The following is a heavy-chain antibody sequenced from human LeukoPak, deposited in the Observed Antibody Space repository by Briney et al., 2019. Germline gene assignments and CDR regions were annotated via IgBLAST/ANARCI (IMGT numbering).Heavy chain of an antibody. V-gene: IGHV7-4-1*02. Sequence: GASVKVSCKASGYTFTHYPINWVRQAPGQGLEWMGWINTKTGNPTYARGFAGRFVFSLDTSVSTAYLQISSLKAEDTAVYYCASEAVWNWFDPWGQGILVTVSS. CDR3: ASEAVWNWFDP. CDR1: GYTFTHYP. J-gene: IGHJ5*02. CDR2: INTKTGNP. D-gene: IGHD2-8*01.